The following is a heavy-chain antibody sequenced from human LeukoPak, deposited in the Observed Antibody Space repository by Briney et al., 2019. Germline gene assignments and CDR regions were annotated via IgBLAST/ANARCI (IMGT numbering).Heavy chain of an antibody. Sequence: GGSLRLSCAASGFTFSSYSMNWVRQAPGKGLEWVSYISSSSTIYYADSVKGRFTISRDNAKNSLYLQMNSLRAEDTAVYYCARDWSGFDYWGQGTLVTVSS. J-gene: IGHJ4*02. CDR2: ISSSSTI. CDR3: ARDWSGFDY. D-gene: IGHD3-10*01. CDR1: GFTFSSYS. V-gene: IGHV3-48*01.